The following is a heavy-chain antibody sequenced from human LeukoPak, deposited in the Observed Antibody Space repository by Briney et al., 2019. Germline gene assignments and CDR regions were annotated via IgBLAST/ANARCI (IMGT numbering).Heavy chain of an antibody. CDR3: AKGLVRTVDYYYYVDV. D-gene: IGHD4-23*01. J-gene: IGHJ6*03. CDR1: GFTFSTFA. Sequence: GGSLRLSCAASGFTFSTFAMIWVRQPPGKGLEWVSAISGSGGSTYYADSVKGRFTISRDNSKNTLYLQMNSLRAEDTAVYYCAKGLVRTVDYYYYVDVWGKGTTVTISS. CDR2: ISGSGGST. V-gene: IGHV3-23*01.